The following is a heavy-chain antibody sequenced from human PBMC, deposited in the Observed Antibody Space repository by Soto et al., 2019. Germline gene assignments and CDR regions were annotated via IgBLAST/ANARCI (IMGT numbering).Heavy chain of an antibody. CDR3: VQTTGWPGFDF. D-gene: IGHD6-19*01. V-gene: IGHV3-53*01. CDR1: GFTVSSKY. CDR2: IYGGGTT. Sequence: EVQLVESGGGLIQPGGSLRLSCAASGFTVSSKYMTWVRQAPGKGLEWVSVIYGGGTTYYADSVKGRFTISRDNSKNTLYLQMNSLRAEDTAVYYCVQTTGWPGFDFWGQGILVTVSS. J-gene: IGHJ4*02.